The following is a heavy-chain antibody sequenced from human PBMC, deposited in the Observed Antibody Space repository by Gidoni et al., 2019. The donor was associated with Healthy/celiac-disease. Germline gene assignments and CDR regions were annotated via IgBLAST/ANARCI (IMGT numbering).Heavy chain of an antibody. V-gene: IGHV4-30-2*01. Sequence: QLQLQESGSGLVKPSQTLSLTCAASGGSISSGGYSWSWIRQPPGKGLEWIGYINHSGSTYYNPSLKSRVTRSVARDRNQFSLKLSSVPAADTAVYSCAKDPAYFKDYSYDMDVWGKGTPVTVSS. J-gene: IGHJ6*04. D-gene: IGHD2-21*01. CDR2: INHSGST. CDR3: AKDPAYFKDYSYDMDV. CDR1: GGSISSGGYS.